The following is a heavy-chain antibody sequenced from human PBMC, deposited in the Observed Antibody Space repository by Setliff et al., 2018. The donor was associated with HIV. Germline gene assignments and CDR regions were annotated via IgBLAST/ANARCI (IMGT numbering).Heavy chain of an antibody. CDR2: ISYDGSKK. CDR3: ASHFGYCSSTSCEGY. Sequence: AGGSLRLSCAASGFTFSRYGMHWVRQAPGKGLEWVAFISYDGSKKYDADFVKGRFTISRDNSKNTLYLQMNSLRAEDTAVYYCASHFGYCSSTSCEGYWGQGALVTVSS. D-gene: IGHD2-2*01. J-gene: IGHJ4*02. CDR1: GFTFSRYG. V-gene: IGHV3-30*14.